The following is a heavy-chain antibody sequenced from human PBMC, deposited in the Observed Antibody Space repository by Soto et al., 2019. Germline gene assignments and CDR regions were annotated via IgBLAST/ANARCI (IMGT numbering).Heavy chain of an antibody. Sequence: PSETLSLTCNVSGGTISSGGYYWSWIRQHPGKGLEWIGYIYYSGSTYYNPSLKSRVTISVDTSKNQFSLKLSSVTAADTAVYHCASYQASGYYPYFDYWGQGTLVTVSS. CDR1: GGTISSGGYY. CDR3: ASYQASGYYPYFDY. CDR2: IYYSGST. V-gene: IGHV4-31*03. D-gene: IGHD3-22*01. J-gene: IGHJ4*02.